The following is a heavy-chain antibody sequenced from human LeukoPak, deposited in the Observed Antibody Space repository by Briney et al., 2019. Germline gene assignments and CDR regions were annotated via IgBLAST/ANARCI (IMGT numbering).Heavy chain of an antibody. CDR2: MNPNSGNT. V-gene: IGHV1-8*01. Sequence: ASVKVSCKASGYTFTSYDINWVRQATGQGLEWMGWMNPNSGNTGYAQKFQGRVTMTRNTSISTAYMELSSLRSEDTAVYYCARVVRGVSRNGNENYYFDYWGQGTLVTVSS. CDR3: ARVVRGVSRNGNENYYFDY. CDR1: GYTFTSYD. D-gene: IGHD3-10*01. J-gene: IGHJ4*02.